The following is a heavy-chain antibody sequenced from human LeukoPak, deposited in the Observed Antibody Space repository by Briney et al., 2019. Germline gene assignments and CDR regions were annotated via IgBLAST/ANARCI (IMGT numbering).Heavy chain of an antibody. D-gene: IGHD6-19*01. CDR1: GGSISSSNW. J-gene: IGHJ3*02. V-gene: IGHV4-4*02. CDR3: ARGVRAVAGKREDAFDI. Sequence: SETLSLTCAVSGGSISSSNWWSWVRQPPGKGLEWIGEINHSGSTNYNPSLKSRVTISVDTSKNQFSLKLSSVTAADTAVYYCARGVRAVAGKREDAFDIWGQGTMVTVSS. CDR2: INHSGST.